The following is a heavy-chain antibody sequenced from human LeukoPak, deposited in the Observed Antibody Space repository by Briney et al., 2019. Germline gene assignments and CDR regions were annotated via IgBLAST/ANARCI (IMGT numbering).Heavy chain of an antibody. CDR3: AREVRYCSSTSCYPFFDY. D-gene: IGHD2-2*01. V-gene: IGHV4-59*12. J-gene: IGHJ4*02. CDR2: MYYSGST. Sequence: PSETLSLTCTVSGGSISSYYWSWIRQPPGKGLEWIGYMYYSGSTNYNPSLKSRVTISVDTSKNQFSLKLSSVTAADTAVYYCAREVRYCSSTSCYPFFDYWGQGTLVTVSS. CDR1: GGSISSYY.